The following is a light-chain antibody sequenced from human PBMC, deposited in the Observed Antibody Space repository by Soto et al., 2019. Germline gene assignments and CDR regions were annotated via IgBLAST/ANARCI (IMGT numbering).Light chain of an antibody. V-gene: IGLV2-14*01. Sequence: QSALTQPASGSGSPGQSITISCTGTSSDVRASYYVSWYQQHPGKAPKDMIYEVSSRTSGVSNRFYGSKSGNTASLTISRLQPEDEAEYYCSSYTDSKTLVFGGGTKLTVL. CDR3: SSYTDSKTLV. CDR2: EVS. CDR1: SSDVRASYY. J-gene: IGLJ2*01.